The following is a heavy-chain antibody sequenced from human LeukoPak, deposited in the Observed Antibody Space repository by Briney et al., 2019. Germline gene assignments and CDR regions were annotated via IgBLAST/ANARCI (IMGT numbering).Heavy chain of an antibody. D-gene: IGHD3-10*01. J-gene: IGHJ3*02. CDR2: ISTYNGNT. Sequence: ASVTVSYQASGYTFTNYGISWVRQAPGHGPEWMGWISTYNGNTNYAQKLQDRVTMTTDTSTSTAYMELRSLRSDDTALYYCARGWELSIWGQGTMVTVSS. CDR3: ARGWELSI. V-gene: IGHV1-18*01. CDR1: GYTFTNYG.